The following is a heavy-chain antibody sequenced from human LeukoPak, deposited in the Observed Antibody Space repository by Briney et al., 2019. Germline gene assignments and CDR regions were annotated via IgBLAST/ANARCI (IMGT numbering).Heavy chain of an antibody. Sequence: SETLSLTCAVSGGSFSGYYWSWIRQPPGKGLEWIGEINHSGSTNYNPSLKGRVTISVDTSKNQFSLKLSSVTAADTAVYYCARGPDFSRPWGQGTLVTVSS. D-gene: IGHD3-3*01. CDR2: INHSGST. CDR1: GGSFSGYY. J-gene: IGHJ5*02. V-gene: IGHV4-34*01. CDR3: ARGPDFSRP.